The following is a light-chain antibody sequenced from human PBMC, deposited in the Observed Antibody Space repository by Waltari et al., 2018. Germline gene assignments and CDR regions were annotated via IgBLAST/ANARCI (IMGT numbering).Light chain of an antibody. Sequence: QSALTQPASVSGSPGQSITISCTGTSSDVGAYNYVSWYQQHPGKAPKLIIFDVSNRPSGLSNRFCGSKTGNTASLTISGLQAEDEADYYCSSYISSSTLELFGGGTSLTVL. V-gene: IGLV2-14*03. CDR3: SSYISSSTLEL. CDR1: SSDVGAYNY. J-gene: IGLJ2*01. CDR2: DVS.